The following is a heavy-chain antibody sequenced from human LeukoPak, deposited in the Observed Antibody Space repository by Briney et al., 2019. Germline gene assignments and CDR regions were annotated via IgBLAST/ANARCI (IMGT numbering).Heavy chain of an antibody. J-gene: IGHJ3*02. CDR1: GYTFTSYD. V-gene: IGHV1-69*13. CDR3: ARRGTYCGGDCYSGAFAI. Sequence: SVKVSCKASGYTFTSYDINWVRQATGQGLEWMGGIIPIFGTANYAQKFQGRVTITADESTSTAYMELSSLRSEDTAVYYCARRGTYCGGDCYSGAFAIWGQGTMVTVSS. CDR2: IIPIFGTA. D-gene: IGHD2-21*02.